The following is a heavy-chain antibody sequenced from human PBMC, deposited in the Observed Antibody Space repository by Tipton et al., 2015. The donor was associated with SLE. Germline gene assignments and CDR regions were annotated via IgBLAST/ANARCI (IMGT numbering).Heavy chain of an antibody. J-gene: IGHJ3*01. CDR1: GWSFGDYY. CDR2: INHSGST. V-gene: IGHV4-34*01. Sequence: TLSLTCAIYGWSFGDYYWSWIRQPPGKGLGWIGEINHSGSTNYNPSLKSRVTISLDTSKNQFSLRLTSVTAADTSVYYCARQAVGDDAFDVWGQGTTVTVSS. D-gene: IGHD6-13*01. CDR3: ARQAVGDDAFDV.